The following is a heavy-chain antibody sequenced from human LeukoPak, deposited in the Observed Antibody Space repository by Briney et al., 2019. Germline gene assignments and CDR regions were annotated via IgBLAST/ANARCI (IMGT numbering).Heavy chain of an antibody. J-gene: IGHJ3*02. Sequence: GGSLRLSCAASGFTFSSYAMHWVRQAPGKGLEWVAVISYVGSNKYYADSVKGRFTISRDNAKNSLYLQMNSLRAEDTAVYYCARDFPSYYDSSGYSYDAFDIWGQGTMVTVPS. CDR3: ARDFPSYYDSSGYSYDAFDI. CDR2: ISYVGSNK. CDR1: GFTFSSYA. V-gene: IGHV3-30*04. D-gene: IGHD3-22*01.